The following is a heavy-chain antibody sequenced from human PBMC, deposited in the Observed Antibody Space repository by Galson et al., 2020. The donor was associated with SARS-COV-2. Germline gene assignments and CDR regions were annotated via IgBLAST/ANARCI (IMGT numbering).Heavy chain of an antibody. CDR2: IIPISGTA. Sequence: SVKVSCKASGGTFSSYAIRWVRQAPGQGLEWMGGIIPISGTANYAQKFQGRVTITADESTSTAHMELSSLRSEDTAVYYCWSTLGYCSGGSCYTYGTFDYWGQGTLVTVSS. V-gene: IGHV1-69*13. D-gene: IGHD2-15*01. CDR3: WSTLGYCSGGSCYTYGTFDY. CDR1: GGTFSSYA. J-gene: IGHJ4*02.